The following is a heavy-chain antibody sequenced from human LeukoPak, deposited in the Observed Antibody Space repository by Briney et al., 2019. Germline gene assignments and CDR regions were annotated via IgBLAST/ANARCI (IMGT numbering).Heavy chain of an antibody. D-gene: IGHD2-2*01. CDR2: ISSSSSYI. V-gene: IGHV3-21*01. J-gene: IGHJ4*02. Sequence: NPGGSLRLSCAASGFTFSSYSMNWVRQAPGKGLDWVSSISSSSSYIYYADSVKGRFTISRDNAKNSLYLQMNSLRAEDTAVYYCARDQVGDIVVVPAADWGQGTLVTVSS. CDR1: GFTFSSYS. CDR3: ARDQVGDIVVVPAAD.